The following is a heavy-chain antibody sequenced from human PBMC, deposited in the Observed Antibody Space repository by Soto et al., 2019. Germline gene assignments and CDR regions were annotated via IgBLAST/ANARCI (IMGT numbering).Heavy chain of an antibody. CDR2: ISARGSPT. V-gene: IGHV3-23*01. CDR1: GFSFSSHA. Sequence: GGSLRLSCAASGFSFSSHAMNWVRQAPRKVQEWVSVISARGSPTFYADSVKGRFTISRDNSKNTLYLQMNSLRVEDTALFYCAKDFGVVGNSKRAFDSWGQGTLVTVSS. J-gene: IGHJ4*02. D-gene: IGHD1-26*01. CDR3: AKDFGVVGNSKRAFDS.